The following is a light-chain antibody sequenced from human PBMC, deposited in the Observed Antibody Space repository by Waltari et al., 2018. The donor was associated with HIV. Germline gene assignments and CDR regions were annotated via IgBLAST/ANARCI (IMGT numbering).Light chain of an antibody. Sequence: QSVLTQPPSASGTPGQRVPISCSGSSSNIGSNTVNWYQQPPGTAPKLLIYTDNQRPSGVPDRFSGSKSDTSASLAISGLQSEDEADYYCSTWDDGLDGPVFGGGTKLTVL. V-gene: IGLV1-44*01. CDR2: TDN. CDR1: SSNIGSNT. CDR3: STWDDGLDGPV. J-gene: IGLJ3*02.